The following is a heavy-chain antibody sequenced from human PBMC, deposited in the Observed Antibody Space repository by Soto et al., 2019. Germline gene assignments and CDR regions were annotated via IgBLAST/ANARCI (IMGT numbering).Heavy chain of an antibody. J-gene: IGHJ2*01. V-gene: IGHV4-31*03. CDR3: ARVEYYYDTGGYFDL. CDR2: IYYSGST. Sequence: QVQLQESGPGLVKPSQTLSLTCTVSGGSISSGGYYWIWIRQHPGKGLEWIGYIYYSGSTYYNPSHKSRVTISVDTSKNQFTLKLSSVTAADTAVYYCARVEYYYDTGGYFDLGGRGPLVTVSS. CDR1: GGSISSGGYY. D-gene: IGHD3-22*01.